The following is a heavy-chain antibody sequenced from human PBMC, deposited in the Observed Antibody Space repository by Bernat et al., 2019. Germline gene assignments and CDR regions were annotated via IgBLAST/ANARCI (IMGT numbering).Heavy chain of an antibody. J-gene: IGHJ6*02. CDR1: GYTFPSYC. Sequence: QVQLVQSGAEVKKPGASVKVSCKASGYTFPSYCIIWVRQAPGQGLEWMGWISAYNGNTNYAQKLQGRVTMTTDTCKSTANMELRSLRSADTAVYYRARGRTWCGESTDLDYVIDVWGQGTTVTVSS. CDR2: ISAYNGNT. D-gene: IGHD3-10*01. CDR3: ARGRTWCGESTDLDYVIDV. V-gene: IGHV1-18*01.